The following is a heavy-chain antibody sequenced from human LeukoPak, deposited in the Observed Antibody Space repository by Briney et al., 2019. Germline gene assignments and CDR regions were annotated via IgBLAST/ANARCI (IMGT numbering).Heavy chain of an antibody. V-gene: IGHV3-23*01. CDR2: MSRSGSTT. J-gene: IGHJ4*02. D-gene: IGHD3-9*01. CDR3: AKIMANSFYDISSLFDH. Sequence: GASLRLSCAASGFTFSNYAMGWVRQAPGKGLECVSVMSRSGSTTYYVDSVKGRFTISRDNSKRAVYLQMNSLRPEDTAVYYCAKIMANSFYDISSLFDHWGQGILVTVSS. CDR1: GFTFSNYA.